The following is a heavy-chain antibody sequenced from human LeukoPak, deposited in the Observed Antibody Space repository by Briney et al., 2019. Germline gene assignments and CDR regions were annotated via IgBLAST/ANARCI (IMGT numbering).Heavy chain of an antibody. V-gene: IGHV1-69*01. CDR1: GGTFSSYA. Sequence: SVKLSCKASGGTFSSYAISWVRQAPGPGREWVGGVIPIFGAANYAEKFQGRVTITADESTSTAYRELSSLRSEDTAVYYCARDRGEDYYYYYYMDVWGKGTTVTVSS. J-gene: IGHJ6*03. CDR3: ARDRGEDYYYYYYMDV. CDR2: VIPIFGAA. D-gene: IGHD3-10*01.